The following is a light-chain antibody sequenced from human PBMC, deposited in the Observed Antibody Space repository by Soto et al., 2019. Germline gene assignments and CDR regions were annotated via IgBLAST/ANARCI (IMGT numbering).Light chain of an antibody. CDR2: GVS. CDR1: QSVGGN. CDR3: QQYNNWPPDYT. J-gene: IGKJ2*01. V-gene: IGKV3-15*01. Sequence: EIVMTQSPATLSVSPGERATLSCRASQSVGGNLAWYQQKLGQAPRLLIYGVSTRATGVPARFSGSGSGTEFTLTISRLQSEDFALYYCQQYNNWPPDYTFGQGTKLEIK.